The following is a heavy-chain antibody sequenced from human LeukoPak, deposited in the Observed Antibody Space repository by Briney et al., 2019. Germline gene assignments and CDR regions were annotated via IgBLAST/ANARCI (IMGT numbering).Heavy chain of an antibody. CDR2: LNWNGGNR. CDR3: ARDLHPRYYLPDY. V-gene: IGHV3-20*04. J-gene: IGHJ4*02. CDR1: GFTFDDYV. D-gene: IGHD1-26*01. Sequence: GGSLRLSCAASGFTFDDYVMSWVRQAPGKGLEWVSSLNWNGGNRGYADSVKGRFTISRDNAKNSLYLQMNSLRAEDTAVYYCARDLHPRYYLPDYWGQGTLVTVSS.